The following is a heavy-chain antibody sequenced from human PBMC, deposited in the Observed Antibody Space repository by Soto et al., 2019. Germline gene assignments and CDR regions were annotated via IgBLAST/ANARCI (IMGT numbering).Heavy chain of an antibody. J-gene: IGHJ3*02. CDR3: ARVGYSYGYSPDAFDI. D-gene: IGHD5-18*01. Sequence: GASVKVSCKACGYTFTRYYMHWVRQAPGQGLEWMGIINPSGGSTSYAQKFQGRVTMTRDTSTSTVYMELSSLRSEDTAVYYCARVGYSYGYSPDAFDIWGQGTMVTVSS. V-gene: IGHV1-46*01. CDR1: GYTFTRYY. CDR2: INPSGGST.